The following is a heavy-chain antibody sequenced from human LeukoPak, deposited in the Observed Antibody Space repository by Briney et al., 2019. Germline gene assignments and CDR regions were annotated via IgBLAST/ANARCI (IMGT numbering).Heavy chain of an antibody. J-gene: IGHJ4*02. Sequence: PGGSLRLSCAASGFTFSSYAMCWVRQAPGKGLEWVSVISASGGRTSYADSVKGRFTVSRDNSKNTLYLQMNSLRAEDTAVYFCVEGGAPSYYDGSGDAYFDYWGQGTLVTVSS. CDR1: GFTFSSYA. CDR2: ISASGGRT. V-gene: IGHV3-23*01. CDR3: VEGGAPSYYDGSGDAYFDY. D-gene: IGHD3-22*01.